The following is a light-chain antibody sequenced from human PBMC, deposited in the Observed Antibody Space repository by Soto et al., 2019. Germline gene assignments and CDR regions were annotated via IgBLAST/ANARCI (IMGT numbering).Light chain of an antibody. V-gene: IGKV3-11*01. CDR3: QHRYSWPLT. J-gene: IGKJ4*01. Sequence: EVVLTQAPATLSLSLGERATLSCRDSQSIGRSLAWYQQRPGQAPSLLISDASNRATGIPARFSGSGSGTDFSLTISSLEPEDFAVEYCQHRYSWPLTFGGGNKVEI. CDR1: QSIGRS. CDR2: DAS.